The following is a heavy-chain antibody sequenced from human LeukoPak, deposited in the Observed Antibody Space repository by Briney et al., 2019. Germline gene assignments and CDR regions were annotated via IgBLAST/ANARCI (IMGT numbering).Heavy chain of an antibody. CDR3: ARVGSSGWYYMDV. CDR2: IYYSGST. Sequence: SETLSLTCTVSGGSISSSSYYWGWIRQPPGKGLEWIGSIYYSGSTYYNPSLKSRVTISVDTSKNQFSLKLSSVTAADTAVYYCARVGSSGWYYMDVWGKGTTVTVSS. D-gene: IGHD6-19*01. J-gene: IGHJ6*03. V-gene: IGHV4-39*07. CDR1: GGSISSSSYY.